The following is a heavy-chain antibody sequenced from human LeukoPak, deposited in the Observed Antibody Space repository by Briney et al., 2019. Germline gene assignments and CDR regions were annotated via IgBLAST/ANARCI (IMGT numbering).Heavy chain of an antibody. J-gene: IGHJ4*02. D-gene: IGHD3-3*01. CDR3: ARRWSGYYFDY. CDR2: IYHSGST. V-gene: IGHV4-38-2*01. CDR1: GYSISSGYY. Sequence: PSETLSLTCAVSGYSISSGYYWGWIRQPPGKGLEWIGSIYHSGSTYYNPSLKSRVTISVDTSKNQFSLKLSSVTAADTAVYYCARRWSGYYFDYWGQGTLVTVSS.